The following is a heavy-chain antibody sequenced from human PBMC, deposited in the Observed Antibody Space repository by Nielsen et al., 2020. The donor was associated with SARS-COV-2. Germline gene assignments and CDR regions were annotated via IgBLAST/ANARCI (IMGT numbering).Heavy chain of an antibody. V-gene: IGHV3-15*01. CDR1: GFIFSNAL. D-gene: IGHD3-9*01. CDR3: TTTYDVFTGLAS. J-gene: IGHJ5*02. Sequence: GESLKISCAASGFIFSNALMTWVRQAPGTGLEWVGRIRSEADGGTTDYAATVKGRFTISRDDSNNTLSLLMNSLRIDDTGVYYCTTTYDVFTGLASWGQGALVTVSS. CDR2: IRSEADGGTT.